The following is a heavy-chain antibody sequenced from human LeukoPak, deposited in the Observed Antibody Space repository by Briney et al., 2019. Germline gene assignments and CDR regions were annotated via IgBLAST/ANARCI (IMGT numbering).Heavy chain of an antibody. CDR1: GASISSDAYY. D-gene: IGHD3-22*01. J-gene: IGHJ3*01. Sequence: SETLSLTCDVSGASISSDAYYWHWIRRSPGKGLEWVGFVYYSGRTKYNPSLKSRVTMSIDTSTNHVSLRLRSVTAADTAMYFCVREASTSYYDSSGYYRQTETFDVWGLGTMVTVSS. CDR2: VYYSGRT. CDR3: VREASTSYYDSSGYYRQTETFDV. V-gene: IGHV4-61*03.